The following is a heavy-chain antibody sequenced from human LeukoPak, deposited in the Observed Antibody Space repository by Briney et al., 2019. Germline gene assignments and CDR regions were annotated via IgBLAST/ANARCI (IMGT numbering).Heavy chain of an antibody. J-gene: IGHJ4*02. V-gene: IGHV4-34*01. CDR2: INHSRST. D-gene: IGHD3-10*01. Sequence: SETLSLTCAVYGGSFSGYYWSWIRQPPGKGLEWIGEINHSRSTNYNPSLKSRVTISVDTSKNQFSLKLSSVTAADTAVYYCARDRSTGRITMVRGVPNFDYWGQGTLVTVSS. CDR1: GGSFSGYY. CDR3: ARDRSTGRITMVRGVPNFDY.